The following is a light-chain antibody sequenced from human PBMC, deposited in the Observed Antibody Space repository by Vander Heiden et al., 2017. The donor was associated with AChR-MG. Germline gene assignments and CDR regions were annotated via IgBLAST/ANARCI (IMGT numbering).Light chain of an antibody. Sequence: SALPQPGLVSRSPGQSITIPCSGFSAFGGYNLVSWYQHHGGAGPKLLIYKGNKRSSGVSIRYSGSKSGDTASLTISELQPEDEAEYYCCSDEGSAYVVFGGGTKLTVL. V-gene: IGLV2-23*01. CDR1: SAFGGYNL. CDR2: KGN. J-gene: IGLJ2*01. CDR3: CSDEGSAYVV.